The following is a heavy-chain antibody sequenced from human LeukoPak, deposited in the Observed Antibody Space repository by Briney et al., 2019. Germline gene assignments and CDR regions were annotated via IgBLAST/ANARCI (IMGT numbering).Heavy chain of an antibody. V-gene: IGHV1-18*01. J-gene: IGHJ6*02. Sequence: AASVKVSCKASGYTFTSYGISWVRQAPGQGLEWMGWISAYNGNTNYAQKLQGRVTMTTDTSTSTAYMELRSLRSDDTAVYYCARAYCSSTSCYYHYYYGMDVWGQGTTVTVSS. CDR1: GYTFTSYG. D-gene: IGHD2-2*01. CDR2: ISAYNGNT. CDR3: ARAYCSSTSCYYHYYYGMDV.